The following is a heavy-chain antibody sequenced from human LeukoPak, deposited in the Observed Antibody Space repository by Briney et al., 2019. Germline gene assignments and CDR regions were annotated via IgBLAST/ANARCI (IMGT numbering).Heavy chain of an antibody. J-gene: IGHJ3*02. CDR3: AREGLWGAARDAFDI. Sequence: GGSLRLSCAASGFTFSNYGMNWVRQAPGKGLEWVSYISISGTTIYYADSVKGRFTISRDNAKNSLYLQMNSLRVEDMAVYYCAREGLWGAARDAFDIWGQGTMVTVSS. CDR1: GFTFSNYG. V-gene: IGHV3-48*04. D-gene: IGHD6-6*01. CDR2: ISISGTTI.